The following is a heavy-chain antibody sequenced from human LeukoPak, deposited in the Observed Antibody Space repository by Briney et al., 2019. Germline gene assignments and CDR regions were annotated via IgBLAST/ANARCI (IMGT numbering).Heavy chain of an antibody. V-gene: IGHV1-2*02. CDR2: INPNSGGT. Sequence: ASVKVSCKASGYTFTGYYMHWVRQAPGQGLEWMGWINPNSGGTNYAQKFQGRVTMTRDTSISTAYMELSRLRSDDTAVYYCARDHQGSGWVLKFDPWGQGTLVTVSS. D-gene: IGHD6-19*01. CDR3: ARDHQGSGWVLKFDP. CDR1: GYTFTGYY. J-gene: IGHJ5*02.